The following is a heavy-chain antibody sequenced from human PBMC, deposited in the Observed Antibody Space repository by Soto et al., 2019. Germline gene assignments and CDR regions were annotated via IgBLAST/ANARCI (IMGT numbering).Heavy chain of an antibody. J-gene: IGHJ5*02. D-gene: IGHD6-19*01. CDR3: ARDRYSSGWYVFWFDP. CDR2: IWYDGSNK. Sequence: SLRLSCAASGFTFSSYGMHWVRQAPGKGLEWVAVIWYDGSNKYYADSVKGRFTISRDNSKDTLYLQMNSLRAEDTAVYYCARDRYSSGWYVFWFDPWGQGTLVTVSS. V-gene: IGHV3-33*01. CDR1: GFTFSSYG.